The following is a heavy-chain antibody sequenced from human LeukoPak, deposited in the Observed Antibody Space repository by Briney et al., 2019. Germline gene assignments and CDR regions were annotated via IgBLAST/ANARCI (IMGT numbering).Heavy chain of an antibody. D-gene: IGHD6-19*01. J-gene: IGHJ6*02. V-gene: IGHV1-18*01. Sequence: ASVKVSCRASGYTFTTYGINWVRQAPGQGLEWMGWIKTYNGDTNSAQNLQDRIIMTTDPSTGTAYMELRSLRSDDTAVYYCARDGGQQWLTNYYSYGMDVWGQGTTVTVSS. CDR2: IKTYNGDT. CDR1: GYTFTTYG. CDR3: ARDGGQQWLTNYYSYGMDV.